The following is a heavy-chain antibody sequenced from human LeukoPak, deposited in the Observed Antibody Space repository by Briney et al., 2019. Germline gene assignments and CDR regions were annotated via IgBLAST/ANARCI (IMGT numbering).Heavy chain of an antibody. V-gene: IGHV4-59*01. D-gene: IGHD5-24*01. Sequence: SETLSLTCAVSGGSISGYYWSRIRQPPGKGLEWIGYIYYRGSTNSNPSLRSRVTISVDTSKNQFSLKLTSVTAADTAVYYCARERLVDLATIFDYWGQGALVTVSS. CDR3: ARERLVDLATIFDY. CDR1: GGSISGYY. CDR2: IYYRGST. J-gene: IGHJ4*02.